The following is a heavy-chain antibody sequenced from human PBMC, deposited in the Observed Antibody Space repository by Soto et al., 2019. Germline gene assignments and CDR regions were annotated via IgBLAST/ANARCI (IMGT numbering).Heavy chain of an antibody. J-gene: IGHJ6*03. V-gene: IGHV4-59*01. CDR2: IYYSGST. Sequence: SETLSLTCTVSGGSISSYYWSWIRQPPGKGLEWIGYIYYSGSTNYNPSLKSRVTISVDTSKNQFSLKLSSVTGADTAVYYCARLAQSWDQPRVYYYYYYMDVWGKGTTVTVSS. D-gene: IGHD2-2*01. CDR3: ARLAQSWDQPRVYYYYYYMDV. CDR1: GGSISSYY.